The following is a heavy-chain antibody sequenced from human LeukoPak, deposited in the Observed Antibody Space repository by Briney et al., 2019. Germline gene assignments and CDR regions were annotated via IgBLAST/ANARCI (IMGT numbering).Heavy chain of an antibody. J-gene: IGHJ4*02. V-gene: IGHV4-4*02. CDR2: IDHSGST. D-gene: IGHD6-13*01. CDR3: ARGAAAGRNFDY. Sequence: SGTLSLTCAVSGGSISSSNWWSWVRQPPGKGLEWIGEIDHSGSTNYNPSLKSRVTISVDTSKNQFSLKLSSVTAADTAVYYCARGAAAGRNFDYWGQGTLVTVSS. CDR1: GGSISSSNW.